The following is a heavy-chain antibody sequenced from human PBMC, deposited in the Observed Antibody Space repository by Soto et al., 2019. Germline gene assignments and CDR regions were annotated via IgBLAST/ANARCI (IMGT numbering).Heavy chain of an antibody. D-gene: IGHD3-22*01. CDR3: ARGPIWLSSGYYYVDY. CDR1: GGSISSRGYY. V-gene: IGHV4-39*01. CDR2: IYYSGST. J-gene: IGHJ4*02. Sequence: SETLSLTCTVSGGSISSRGYYWGWIRQPPGKGLEWIGTIYYSGSTYYNPSLKSRVTISVDTSKNQFSLKLSSVTAADTAVYYCARGPIWLSSGYYYVDYWGQGTLVTVSS.